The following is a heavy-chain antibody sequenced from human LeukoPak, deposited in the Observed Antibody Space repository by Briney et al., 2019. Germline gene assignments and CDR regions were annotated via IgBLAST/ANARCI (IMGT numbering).Heavy chain of an antibody. CDR1: GFTFSNYE. V-gene: IGHV3-48*03. Sequence: GGSLRLSCAASGFTFSNYEMNWVRHAPGKGLEWVLYISSGGISIYYTDSVKGRFTTSRDNAKNSLYLQMNSLRVEDTAVYYCARADGDGGNSGLDYWGQGTLVTVSS. CDR2: ISSGGISI. D-gene: IGHD4-23*01. CDR3: ARADGDGGNSGLDY. J-gene: IGHJ4*02.